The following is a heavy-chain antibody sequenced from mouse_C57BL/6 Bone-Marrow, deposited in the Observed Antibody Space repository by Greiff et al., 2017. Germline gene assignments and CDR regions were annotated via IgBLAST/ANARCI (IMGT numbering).Heavy chain of an antibody. Sequence: QVQLQQSGPELVKPGASVKISCKASGYTFTDYYINWVKQRPGQGLEWIGWIFPGSGSTYYNEKFKGKATLTVDKSSSTAYMLLSSLTSEDSAVYFCARGYGSSYPPYAMDYWGQGTSVTVSS. V-gene: IGHV1-75*01. CDR1: GYTFTDYY. CDR2: IFPGSGST. J-gene: IGHJ4*01. D-gene: IGHD1-1*01. CDR3: ARGYGSSYPPYAMDY.